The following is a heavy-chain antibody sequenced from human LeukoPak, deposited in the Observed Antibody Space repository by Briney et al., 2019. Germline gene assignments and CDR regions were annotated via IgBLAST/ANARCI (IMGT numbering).Heavy chain of an antibody. CDR1: GGSFSGYY. Sequence: SETLSLTCAVYGGSFSGYYWSWIRQPPGKGLEWIGEINHSGSTNYNPSLKSRVTISVDTSKNQFSLKLSSVTAADTAVYYCASSRPEMATIISTIDYWGQGTLVTVSS. V-gene: IGHV4-34*01. J-gene: IGHJ4*02. CDR3: ASSRPEMATIISTIDY. CDR2: INHSGST. D-gene: IGHD5-24*01.